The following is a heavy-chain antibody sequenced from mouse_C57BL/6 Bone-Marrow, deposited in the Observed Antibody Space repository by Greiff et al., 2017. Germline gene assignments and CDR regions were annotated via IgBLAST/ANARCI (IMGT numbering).Heavy chain of an antibody. V-gene: IGHV1-47*01. CDR3: ARGGNYGGYYFDY. Sequence: QVQLKESGAELVKPGASVQMSCKASGYTFTTYPIEWMKQNHGKSLEWIGNFHPYNDDTKYNEKFKGKATLTVEKSSSTVYLELSRLTSDDSAVYYCARGGNYGGYYFDYWGQGTTLTVSS. J-gene: IGHJ2*01. D-gene: IGHD2-1*01. CDR1: GYTFTTYP. CDR2: FHPYNDDT.